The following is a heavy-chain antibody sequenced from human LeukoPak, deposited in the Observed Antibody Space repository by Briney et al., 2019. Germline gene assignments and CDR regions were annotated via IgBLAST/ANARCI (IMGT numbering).Heavy chain of an antibody. D-gene: IGHD2-15*01. CDR2: IDAGSGIS. Sequence: ASVKISCKASGYTLKSHWMHWVRQAPGQGLEWVAIIDAGSGISSYAQNFQDRVTLTRDTSTSTVYMEVSSLRSEDTAIYYCARDHSLEDRTWWFDPWGQGTLVIVSS. V-gene: IGHV1-46*02. J-gene: IGHJ5*02. CDR3: ARDHSLEDRTWWFDP. CDR1: GYTLKSHW.